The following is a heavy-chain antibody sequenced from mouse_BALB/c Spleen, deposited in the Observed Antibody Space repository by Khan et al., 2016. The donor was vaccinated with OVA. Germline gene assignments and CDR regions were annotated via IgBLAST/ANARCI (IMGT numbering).Heavy chain of an antibody. J-gene: IGHJ3*01. Sequence: QVQLQQPGTELVRPGVSVKISCKGSGYAFTEYAMNWVRESHEKSLEWIGVISTSYGDARYNQKFKGKATMTVDKSSSTAYMELARLTSEESAIXYCAGDGSNARLAYWGQGTLVTVSA. V-gene: IGHV1S137*01. D-gene: IGHD1-1*01. CDR1: GYAFTEYA. CDR2: ISTSYGDA. CDR3: AGDGSNARLAY.